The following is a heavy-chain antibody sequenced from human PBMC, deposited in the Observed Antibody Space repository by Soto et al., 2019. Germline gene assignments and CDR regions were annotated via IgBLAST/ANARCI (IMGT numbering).Heavy chain of an antibody. CDR3: ATHPYYSDSSGRRAAFDI. CDR1: GYSFTSYD. V-gene: IGHV1-8*01. CDR2: MNPNSGHT. J-gene: IGHJ3*02. D-gene: IGHD3-22*01. Sequence: ASVKVSCKASGYSFTSYDINWVRQAPGQGLEWMGWMNPNSGHTDYSQKFQGTVTMTRDTSITTAYMRLSSLTSEDTAVYFCATHPYYSDSSGRRAAFDIWGQGTMV.